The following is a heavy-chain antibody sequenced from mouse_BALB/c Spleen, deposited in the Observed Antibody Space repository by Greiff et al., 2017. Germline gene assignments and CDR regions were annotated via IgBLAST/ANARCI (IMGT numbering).Heavy chain of an antibody. CDR1: GFTFSSYA. J-gene: IGHJ2*01. CDR2: ISSGGST. CDR3: ARGGRKGYRYDGFDY. Sequence: EVKVVESGGGLVKPGGSLKLSCAASGFTFSSYAMSWVRQTPEKRLEWVASISSGGSTYYPDSVKGRFTISRDNARNILYLQMSSLRSEDTAMYYCARGGRKGYRYDGFDYWGQGTTLTVSS. V-gene: IGHV5-6-5*01. D-gene: IGHD2-14*01.